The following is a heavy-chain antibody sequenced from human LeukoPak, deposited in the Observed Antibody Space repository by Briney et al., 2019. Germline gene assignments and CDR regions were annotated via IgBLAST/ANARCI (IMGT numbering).Heavy chain of an antibody. Sequence: PSETLSLTCTVSGGSISSSSYYWGWIRQPPGKGLEWIGSIYYSGSTYYNPSLKSRVTISVDTSKNQFSLKLSSVTAADTAVYYCARTYDFWSPYYMDVWGKGTTVTVSS. CDR3: ARTYDFWSPYYMDV. CDR1: GGSISSSSYY. V-gene: IGHV4-39*01. J-gene: IGHJ6*03. D-gene: IGHD3-3*01. CDR2: IYYSGST.